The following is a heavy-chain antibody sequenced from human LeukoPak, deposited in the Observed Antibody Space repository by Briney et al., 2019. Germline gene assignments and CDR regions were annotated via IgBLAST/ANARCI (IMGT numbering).Heavy chain of an antibody. CDR2: ISYDGSNK. D-gene: IGHD6-19*01. CDR3: ARLLPEQWLVDGVLDY. Sequence: GRSLRLSCAASGFTFSSYAMHWVRQAPGKGLEWVAVISYDGSNKYYADSVKGRFTISRDNSKNTLYLQMNSLRAEDTAVYYCARLLPEQWLVDGVLDYWGQGTLVTVSS. V-gene: IGHV3-30-3*01. CDR1: GFTFSSYA. J-gene: IGHJ4*02.